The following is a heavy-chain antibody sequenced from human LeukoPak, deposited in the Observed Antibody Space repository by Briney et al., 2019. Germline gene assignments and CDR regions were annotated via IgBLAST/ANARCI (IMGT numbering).Heavy chain of an antibody. CDR3: AKHLRDVLRFVEWPSENRKYDYNYINA. Sequence: GGSLRLSCAGSRLTFNNQAMTWVSQAQGKGLEWVSSISDDGVRTYTADSMRGRFTISRDNSENTVYLQMNSLRVEDTAVYYCAKHLRDVLRFVEWPSENRKYDYNYINAWGSGTTVTVSS. D-gene: IGHD3-3*01. V-gene: IGHV3-23*01. CDR1: RLTFNNQA. J-gene: IGHJ6*03. CDR2: ISDDGVRT.